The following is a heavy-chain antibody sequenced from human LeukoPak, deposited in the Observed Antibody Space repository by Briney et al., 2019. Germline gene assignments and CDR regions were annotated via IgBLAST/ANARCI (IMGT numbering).Heavy chain of an antibody. CDR1: GYTFTTYA. V-gene: IGHV1-69*13. J-gene: IGHJ4*02. D-gene: IGHD3-10*01. CDR2: IIPIFGTA. Sequence: GASVKVSCKASGYTFTTYAMNWVRQAPGQGLEWMGGIIPIFGTANYAQKFQGRVTITADESTSTAYMELSSLRSEDTAVYYCARVRVGSGKRTITPLYYFDYWGQGTLVTVSS. CDR3: ARVRVGSGKRTITPLYYFDY.